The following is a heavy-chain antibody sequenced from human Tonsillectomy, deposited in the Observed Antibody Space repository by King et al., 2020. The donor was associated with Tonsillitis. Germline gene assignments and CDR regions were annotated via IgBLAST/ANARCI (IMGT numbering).Heavy chain of an antibody. CDR3: AKESGPSNPFDY. Sequence: QLVQSGGGVVQPGGSLRLSCAASEFTFSSHPMHWVRQAPGKGLEWVAFKQFDGTTKYYVNSLKGRFTISRDNSKNTLFLEMSSLRAEDTAVYYCAKESGPSNPFDYWGQGTLVTVSS. D-gene: IGHD1-14*01. CDR1: EFTFSSHP. J-gene: IGHJ4*02. V-gene: IGHV3-30*02. CDR2: KQFDGTTK.